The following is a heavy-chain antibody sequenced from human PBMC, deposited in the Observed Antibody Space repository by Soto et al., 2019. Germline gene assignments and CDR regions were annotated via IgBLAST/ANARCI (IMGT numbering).Heavy chain of an antibody. CDR2: ISAYNGNT. J-gene: IGHJ6*02. Sequence: GASVKVSCKASGYTFTSYGISWVRQAPGQGLEWMGWISAYNGNTNYAQKLQGRVTMNTDTSTSTAYMELRSLRSDDTAVYYCARNTRGIEANYYYGMDVWGQGTTVTV. V-gene: IGHV1-18*01. CDR1: GYTFTSYG. CDR3: ARNTRGIEANYYYGMDV. D-gene: IGHD3-16*01.